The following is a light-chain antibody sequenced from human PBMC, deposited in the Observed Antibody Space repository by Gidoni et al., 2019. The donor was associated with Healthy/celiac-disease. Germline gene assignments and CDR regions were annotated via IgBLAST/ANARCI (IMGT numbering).Light chain of an antibody. J-gene: IGLJ3*02. CDR1: SSNIGAGYD. Sequence: QSVLTPPPSVSGAPRQRVTISCTGSSSNIGAGYDVHWYQQLPGTAPKLLIYGNSNRTSGVPDRFSGSKSGTSASLASTGLQAEDEADYYCQSYDSSLSGWVFGGGTKLTVL. CDR3: QSYDSSLSGWV. V-gene: IGLV1-40*01. CDR2: GNS.